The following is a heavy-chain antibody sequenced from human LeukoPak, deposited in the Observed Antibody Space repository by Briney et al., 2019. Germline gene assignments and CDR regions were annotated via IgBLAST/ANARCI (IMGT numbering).Heavy chain of an antibody. Sequence: SGGSLRLSCAASGFTFSSYAMSWVRQAPGKGLEWVSAISGSGGSTYYADSVKGRFTISRDNSKNTLYLQMNSLRAEDTAVYYCARKGQGSNWAAEYFQNWGQGTLVTVSS. CDR3: ARKGQGSNWAAEYFQN. CDR2: ISGSGGST. CDR1: GFTFSSYA. V-gene: IGHV3-23*01. J-gene: IGHJ1*01. D-gene: IGHD6-13*01.